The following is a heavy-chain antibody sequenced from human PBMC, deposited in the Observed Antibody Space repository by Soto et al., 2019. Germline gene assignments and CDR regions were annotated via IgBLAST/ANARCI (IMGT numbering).Heavy chain of an antibody. J-gene: IGHJ6*02. Sequence: QVQLVQSGDEVRKPGSSVKVSCKASGYIFVNYGIAWVRQAPGQGLEWMGWISPYSGTTHYASKVQGRLTMTTDTPTSTAYMDLGSLTSDDTAVYYCAMVDNYVTPTPQDVWGQGTTVTVSS. V-gene: IGHV1-18*01. D-gene: IGHD3-16*01. CDR2: ISPYSGTT. CDR1: GYIFVNYG. CDR3: AMVDNYVTPTPQDV.